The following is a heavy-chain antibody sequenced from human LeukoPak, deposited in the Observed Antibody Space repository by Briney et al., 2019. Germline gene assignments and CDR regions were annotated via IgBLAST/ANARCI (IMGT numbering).Heavy chain of an antibody. CDR3: ARGDVAAGLFDY. Sequence: PSETLSLTCTVSGGSISSYYWSWIRQPPGKGLEWIGYIYYSGSTNYNPSLKSRVTISVDTSKNQFSLKLSSVTAADTAVYYCARGDVAAGLFDYWGQGTLVTVSS. D-gene: IGHD6-13*01. CDR1: GGSISSYY. J-gene: IGHJ4*02. CDR2: IYYSGST. V-gene: IGHV4-59*01.